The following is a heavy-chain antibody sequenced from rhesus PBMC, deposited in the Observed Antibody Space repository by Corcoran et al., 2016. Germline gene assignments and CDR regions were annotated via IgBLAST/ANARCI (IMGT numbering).Heavy chain of an antibody. CDR1: GYSISSNY. V-gene: IGHV4-165*01. CDR2: IYGSSGST. D-gene: IGHD2-27*01. Sequence: QVQLQESGPGLVKPWETLSLPCAVSGYSISSNYWICISHPPGKGLEWLGYIYGSSGSTYYNPSLKSRVTISTDTSKNQFSLKLRAVTSTDTAVYYWARVFTAIDYWGQGVLVTVSS. J-gene: IGHJ4*01. CDR3: ARVFTAIDY.